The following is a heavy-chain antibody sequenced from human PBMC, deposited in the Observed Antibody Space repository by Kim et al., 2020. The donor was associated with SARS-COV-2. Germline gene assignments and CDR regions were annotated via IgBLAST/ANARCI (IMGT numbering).Heavy chain of an antibody. D-gene: IGHD3-22*01. V-gene: IGHV3-21*01. J-gene: IGHJ3*02. Sequence: SVKGRFSISRDNAKNSLYLQMNSLRAEDTAVYYCARSHYYDSSGFTAFDIWGQGTMVTVSS. CDR3: ARSHYYDSSGFTAFDI.